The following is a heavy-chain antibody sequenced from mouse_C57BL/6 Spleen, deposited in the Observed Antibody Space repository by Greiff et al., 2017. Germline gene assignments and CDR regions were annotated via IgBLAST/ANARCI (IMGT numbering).Heavy chain of an antibody. Sequence: EVQLQQSGPELVKPGASVKISCKASGYTFTDYYMNWVKQSHGKSLEWIGDINPNNGGTSYNQKFKGKATLTVDKSSSTAYMELRSLTSEDSAVYYCARRREGIYYGNPFAYWGQGTLVTVSA. V-gene: IGHV1-26*01. CDR1: GYTFTDYY. CDR2: INPNNGGT. CDR3: ARRREGIYYGNPFAY. J-gene: IGHJ3*01. D-gene: IGHD2-1*01.